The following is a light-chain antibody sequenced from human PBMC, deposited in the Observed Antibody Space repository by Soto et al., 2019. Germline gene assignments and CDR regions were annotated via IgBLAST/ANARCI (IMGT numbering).Light chain of an antibody. CDR2: SDD. Sequence: QAVLTQPPSASGTPGQKVTISCSGGSSNIGNNFVSWYQQLPGTAPKLLIYSDDQRPSGVPDRVSGSKSGTSASLAISGLRSEDEADYYCSTWDASLSGRVLGGGTKLTVL. J-gene: IGLJ3*02. CDR1: SSNIGNNF. CDR3: STWDASLSGRV. V-gene: IGLV1-47*02.